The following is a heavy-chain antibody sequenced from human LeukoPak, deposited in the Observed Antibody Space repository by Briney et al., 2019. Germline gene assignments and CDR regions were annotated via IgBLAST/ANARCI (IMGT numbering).Heavy chain of an antibody. D-gene: IGHD3-22*01. CDR1: GYTFTGYY. V-gene: IGHV1-2*02. CDR3: ARVDVGDSSGYYLYYYYYYMDV. CDR2: INPNSGGT. Sequence: GASVKVSCKASGYTFTGYYMHWVRQAPGQGLEWMGWINPNSGGTNYAQKFQGRVTMTTDTSTSTAYMELRSLRSDDTAVYYCARVDVGDSSGYYLYYYYYYMDVWGKGTTVTISS. J-gene: IGHJ6*03.